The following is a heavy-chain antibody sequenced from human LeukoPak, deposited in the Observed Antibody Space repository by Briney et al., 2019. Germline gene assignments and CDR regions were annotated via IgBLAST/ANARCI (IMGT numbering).Heavy chain of an antibody. V-gene: IGHV3-23*01. J-gene: IGHJ3*02. CDR2: ISGSGGRT. Sequence: GGSLRLSCAASGFSFSSYDMNWVRQAPGTGLEWISVISGSGGRTYYADSVKGRFTVSRDNSKKTLYLQMNSLRAEDTAVYYCAREFPDDAFDIWGQGTMVTVSS. CDR3: AREFPDDAFDI. CDR1: GFSFSSYD.